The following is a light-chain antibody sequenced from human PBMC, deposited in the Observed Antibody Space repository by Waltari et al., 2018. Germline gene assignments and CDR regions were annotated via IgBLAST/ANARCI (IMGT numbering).Light chain of an antibody. Sequence: QSALTQPASVSGSPGQSITISCTGTSSDVGRYNLVSWYQQPQGKAPKLMIYEGSKRPSGVSNRFSGSKSGNTSSLTISGLQAEDDADYYCCSYAGSSTSVFGTGTKVTVL. CDR1: SSDVGRYNL. V-gene: IGLV2-23*01. CDR3: CSYAGSSTSV. CDR2: EGS. J-gene: IGLJ1*01.